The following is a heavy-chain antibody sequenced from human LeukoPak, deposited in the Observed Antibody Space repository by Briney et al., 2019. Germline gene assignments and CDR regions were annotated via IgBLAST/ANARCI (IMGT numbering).Heavy chain of an antibody. CDR3: ARGLVSRYSSSET. CDR1: GYSISGGYY. V-gene: IGHV4-38-2*02. Sequence: SETLSLTCTVSGYSISGGYYWGWIRQPLGKGLEWIGSIYHSGSTYYNPSLKSRVTISVDTSKNQFSLKLSSVTAADTAVYYCARGLVSRYSSSETWGQGTLVTVSS. CDR2: IYHSGST. J-gene: IGHJ5*02. D-gene: IGHD6-6*01.